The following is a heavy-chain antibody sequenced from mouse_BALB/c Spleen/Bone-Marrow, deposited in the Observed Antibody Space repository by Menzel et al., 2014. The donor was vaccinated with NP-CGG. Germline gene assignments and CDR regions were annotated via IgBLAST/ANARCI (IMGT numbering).Heavy chain of an antibody. CDR2: ISSGGSYT. J-gene: IGHJ2*01. CDR1: GFTFSSYG. CDR3: ARQTYYDYEGYFDY. D-gene: IGHD2-4*01. V-gene: IGHV5-6*01. Sequence: EVHLVESGGDLVKPGESPKLSCAASGFTFSSYGMSWVRQTPDKRLEWVATISSGGSYTYYPDSVKGRFTISRDNAKNTLYLQMSSLKSEDTAMYYWARQTYYDYEGYFDYGGQGTTLTVSS.